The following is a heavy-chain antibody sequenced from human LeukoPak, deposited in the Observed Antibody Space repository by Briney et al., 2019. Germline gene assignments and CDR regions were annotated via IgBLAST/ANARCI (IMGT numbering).Heavy chain of an antibody. CDR3: ARDLYRIVVVPHYFDY. J-gene: IGHJ4*02. CDR1: GFTFSSSW. CDR2: IQQDGSDK. V-gene: IGHV3-7*01. Sequence: PGGSLRLSCAAPGFTFSSSWMSWVRQAPGKGLEWVANIQQDGSDKYYVDSVKGRFTISRDNAKNSLYLQMNSLRAEDTAVYYCARDLYRIVVVPHYFDYWGQGTLVTVSS. D-gene: IGHD3-22*01.